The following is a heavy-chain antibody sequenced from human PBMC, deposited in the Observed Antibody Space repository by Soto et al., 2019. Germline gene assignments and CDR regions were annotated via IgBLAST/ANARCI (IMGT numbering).Heavy chain of an antibody. V-gene: IGHV1-18*01. D-gene: IGHD1-7*01. J-gene: IGHJ4*02. CDR2: ISAYNGNT. CDR3: TRDPLELLDYYFDY. Sequence: ASVKVSCKASGYTFTSYGISWVRQAPGQGLEWMGWISAYNGNTNYAQKLQGRVTMTTDTSTSTAYMELRSLRSDDTAVYYCTRDPLELLDYYFDYWGQGTLVTVSS. CDR1: GYTFTSYG.